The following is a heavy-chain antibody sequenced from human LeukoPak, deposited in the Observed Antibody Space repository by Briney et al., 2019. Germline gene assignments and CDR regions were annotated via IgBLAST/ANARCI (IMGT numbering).Heavy chain of an antibody. CDR1: GGSISSYY. V-gene: IGHV4-4*07. D-gene: IGHD3-22*01. CDR2: IYTSGRT. Sequence: PSENLSLTCTVSGGSISSYYWSWLRQPAGKGLEWIGRIYTSGRTNYKPSLKSRVSMSVDTSKNQFSLKLSSVTAADTAVYYCVSGVSYYDSSGYLDAFDIWGQGTMVTVSS. J-gene: IGHJ3*02. CDR3: VSGVSYYDSSGYLDAFDI.